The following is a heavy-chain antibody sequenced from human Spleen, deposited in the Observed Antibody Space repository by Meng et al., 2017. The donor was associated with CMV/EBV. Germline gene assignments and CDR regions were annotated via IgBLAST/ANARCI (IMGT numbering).Heavy chain of an antibody. CDR1: GFTFSDYY. CDR3: ARGQSYYDSSGYYDY. CDR2: ISSSGSSI. J-gene: IGHJ4*02. D-gene: IGHD3-22*01. V-gene: IGHV3-11*01. Sequence: SGFTFSDYYMPWIRQAPGKGLEWVSYISSSGSSIYYANSVKDRFTISRDNAKNSLYLQMNSPRAEDTAVYYCARGQSYYDSSGYYDYWGQGTLVTVSS.